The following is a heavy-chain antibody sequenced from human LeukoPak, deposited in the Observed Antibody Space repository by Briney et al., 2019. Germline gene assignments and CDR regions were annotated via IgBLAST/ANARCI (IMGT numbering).Heavy chain of an antibody. V-gene: IGHV4-31*03. CDR1: GGSISSGGYY. CDR3: ARGDGVAAFDI. Sequence: SQTLSLTCTVSGGSISSGGYYWSWIRQHPGKGLEWIGYIYYSGSTYYNPSLKSRVSISVDTSKIQFSLKLSSVTAADTAVYYCARGDGVAAFDIWGQGTMVTVSS. CDR2: IYYSGST. J-gene: IGHJ3*02. D-gene: IGHD5-12*01.